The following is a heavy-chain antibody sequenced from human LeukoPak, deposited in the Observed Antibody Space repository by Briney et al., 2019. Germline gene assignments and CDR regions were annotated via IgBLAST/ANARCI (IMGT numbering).Heavy chain of an antibody. Sequence: PSETLSLTCTVSGDSMSSYYWSWIRQPPGKGLEWIGYIYYSGSTYYNPSLKSRVTISVDTSKNQFSLKLSSVTAADTAVYYCARAILTPSGFVWHFDLWGRGTLVTVSS. CDR2: IYYSGST. CDR3: ARAILTPSGFVWHFDL. D-gene: IGHD3-3*01. V-gene: IGHV4-59*12. J-gene: IGHJ2*01. CDR1: GDSMSSYY.